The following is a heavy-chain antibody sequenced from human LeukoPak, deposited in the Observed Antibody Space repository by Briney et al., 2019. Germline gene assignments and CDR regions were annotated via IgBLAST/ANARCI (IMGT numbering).Heavy chain of an antibody. Sequence: GASLRLSCAASGFTFSSFTMNWVREAPGKGLEWVSVVHGRGSGTYSADSVKGRFTISRDNSKNMLFLQMNSLRAEDTAVYYCSKGGDSSGSLLYYFDCWGQGTLVTVSS. D-gene: IGHD3-22*01. CDR1: GFTFSSFT. CDR3: SKGGDSSGSLLYYFDC. J-gene: IGHJ4*02. CDR2: VHGRGSGT. V-gene: IGHV3-23*05.